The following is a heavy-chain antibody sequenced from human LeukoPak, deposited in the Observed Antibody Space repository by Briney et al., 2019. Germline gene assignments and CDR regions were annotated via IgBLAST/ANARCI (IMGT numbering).Heavy chain of an antibody. J-gene: IGHJ6*02. CDR3: ARVRAEDYDILTGYFYYYYGMDV. V-gene: IGHV1-18*01. D-gene: IGHD3-9*01. Sequence: ASVKVSCKASGYTFTSYCISWVRQAPGQGLEWMGWISAYNGNTNYAQKLQGRVTMTTDTSTSTAYMELRSLRSDDTAVYYCARVRAEDYDILTGYFYYYYGMDVWGQGTTVTVSS. CDR2: ISAYNGNT. CDR1: GYTFTSYC.